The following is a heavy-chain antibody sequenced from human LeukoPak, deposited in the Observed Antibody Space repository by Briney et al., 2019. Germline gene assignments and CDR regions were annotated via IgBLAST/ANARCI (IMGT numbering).Heavy chain of an antibody. D-gene: IGHD3-10*02. CDR2: INPNSGGT. J-gene: IGHJ3*02. V-gene: IGHV1-2*04. CDR3: ALGGITMSSRGAFDI. CDR1: GCTFTGYY. Sequence: ASVKVSCKASGCTFTGYYMHWVRQAPGQGLEWMGWINPNSGGTNYAQKFQGWVTMTRDTSISTAYMELSRLRSDDTAVYYCALGGITMSSRGAFDIWGQGTMVTVSS.